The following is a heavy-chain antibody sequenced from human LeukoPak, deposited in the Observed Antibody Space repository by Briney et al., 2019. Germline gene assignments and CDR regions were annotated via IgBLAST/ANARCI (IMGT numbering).Heavy chain of an antibody. D-gene: IGHD5-24*01. CDR1: GYTFTSYG. V-gene: IGHV1-18*01. CDR3: ARAEHEQLIDY. Sequence: ASVKVSCXASGYTFTSYGISWVRQARGQGLEWMGCISAYNGNTNYAQKLQGRVTMTTDTSTSTAYMELRSLRSDDTAVYYCARAEHEQLIDYWGQGTLVTASS. J-gene: IGHJ4*02. CDR2: ISAYNGNT.